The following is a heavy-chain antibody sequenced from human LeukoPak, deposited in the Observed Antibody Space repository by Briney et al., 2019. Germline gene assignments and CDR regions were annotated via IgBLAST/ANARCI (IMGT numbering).Heavy chain of an antibody. CDR2: INHSGST. V-gene: IGHV4-34*01. D-gene: IGHD1-26*01. J-gene: IGHJ6*02. Sequence: SETLSLTCAVYGGSFSGYYWSWIRQPPGKGLEWIGEINHSGSTNYNPSLKSRVTISVDTSKNQFSLKLSSVTAADTAVYYCARENLRVYSALYYGMDVWGQGTTVTVSS. CDR3: ARENLRVYSALYYGMDV. CDR1: GGSFSGYY.